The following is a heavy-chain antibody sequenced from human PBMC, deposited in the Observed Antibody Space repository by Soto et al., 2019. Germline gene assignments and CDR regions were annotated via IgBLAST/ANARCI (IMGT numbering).Heavy chain of an antibody. Sequence: PGGSLRLSXAASGFTFSSYAMHWVRQAPGKGLEWVAVISYDGSNKYYADSVKGRFTISRDNSKNTLYLQMNSLRAEDTAVYYCARGDYYDSGGYYQRYYYGMDVWGQGTTVTVSS. D-gene: IGHD3-22*01. J-gene: IGHJ6*02. V-gene: IGHV3-30-3*01. CDR1: GFTFSSYA. CDR2: ISYDGSNK. CDR3: ARGDYYDSGGYYQRYYYGMDV.